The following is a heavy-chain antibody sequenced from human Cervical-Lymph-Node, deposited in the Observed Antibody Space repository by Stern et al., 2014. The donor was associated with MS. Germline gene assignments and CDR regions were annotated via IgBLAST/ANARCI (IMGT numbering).Heavy chain of an antibody. CDR2: ISNNSAHS. J-gene: IGHJ4*02. D-gene: IGHD4-17*01. Sequence: EVQLVESRGGLVKPGESLRLSCDASGFTFSHYSINWVRQAPGKGLAWISSISNNSAHSYYADSVEGRFTISRDSAKDSVSLHMVSLRAEDTAVYYCARARVGDYARSPHLDSWGQGTLVTVSS. CDR3: ARARVGDYARSPHLDS. CDR1: GFTFSHYS. V-gene: IGHV3-21*01.